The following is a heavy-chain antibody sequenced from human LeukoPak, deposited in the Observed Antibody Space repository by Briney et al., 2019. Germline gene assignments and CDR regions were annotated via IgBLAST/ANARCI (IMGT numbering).Heavy chain of an antibody. Sequence: PGGSLRLSCVVSGFTVSNNYMSWVRQPPGKGLEWIGEIYHSGSPNYNPSLKSRVTISVDKSRNHFSLNLSSVTAADTAVYYCARVNINNWHSCDYWGQGTLVTVSS. D-gene: IGHD1-1*01. CDR1: GFTVSNNY. CDR2: IYHSGSP. J-gene: IGHJ4*02. CDR3: ARVNINNWHSCDY. V-gene: IGHV4/OR15-8*01.